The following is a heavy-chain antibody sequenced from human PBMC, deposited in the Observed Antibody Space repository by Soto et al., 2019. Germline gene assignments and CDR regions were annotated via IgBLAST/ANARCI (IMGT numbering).Heavy chain of an antibody. D-gene: IGHD3-22*01. J-gene: IGHJ5*02. CDR3: ARKDKSGYFNWFDP. Sequence: PXESLKISFRTSGYKLTSSWIAWVRQRPGKGLEWMGIIFPSDSDTRYSPSFQGQVTISADRSTSTVFLQWASLKASDTAVYFCARKDKSGYFNWFDPWGQGTLVTVSS. CDR2: IFPSDSDT. V-gene: IGHV5-51*01. CDR1: GYKLTSSW.